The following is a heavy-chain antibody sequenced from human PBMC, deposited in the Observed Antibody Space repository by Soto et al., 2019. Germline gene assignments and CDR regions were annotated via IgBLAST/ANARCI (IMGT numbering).Heavy chain of an antibody. Sequence: SETLSLTCTVSDGSITNYYYSWIRQPPGKGLEWIGYIFHTGTTSYNPSLKSRVTLSVDTSQSQFSLKLNSVTAADTAVYYCTTEAYDNSGSLAFDIWGPGTLVTVSS. CDR2: IFHTGTT. J-gene: IGHJ3*02. CDR1: DGSITNYY. CDR3: TTEAYDNSGSLAFDI. V-gene: IGHV4-59*08. D-gene: IGHD3-22*01.